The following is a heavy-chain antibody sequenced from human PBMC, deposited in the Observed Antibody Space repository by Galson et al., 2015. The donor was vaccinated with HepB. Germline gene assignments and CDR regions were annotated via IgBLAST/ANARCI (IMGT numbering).Heavy chain of an antibody. J-gene: IGHJ6*02. V-gene: IGHV3-48*04. CDR2: ISSSSSTI. Sequence: SLRLSCAASGFTFSSYSMNWVRQAPGKGLEWVSYISSSSSTIYYADSVKGRFTISRDNAKNSLYLQMNSLRAEDTAVYYCARDYGGMDVWGQGTTVTVSS. D-gene: IGHD4-17*01. CDR3: ARDYGGMDV. CDR1: GFTFSSYS.